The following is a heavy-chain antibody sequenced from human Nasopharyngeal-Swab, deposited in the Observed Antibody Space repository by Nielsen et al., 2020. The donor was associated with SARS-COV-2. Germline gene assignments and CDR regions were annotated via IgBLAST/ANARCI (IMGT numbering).Heavy chain of an antibody. D-gene: IGHD6-13*01. V-gene: IGHV4-39*01. CDR2: IYYSGST. CDR3: AGVARSSWYVLDNWFDP. Sequence: WIRQPSGKGLEWIGSIYYSGSTYYNPSLKSRVTISVDTSKNQFSLKVTSVAAADTAVYYCAGVARSSWYVLDNWFDPWGHGTLVTVSS. J-gene: IGHJ5*02.